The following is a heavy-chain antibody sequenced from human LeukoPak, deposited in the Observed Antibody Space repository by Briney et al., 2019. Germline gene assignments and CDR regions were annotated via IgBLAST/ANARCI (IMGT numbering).Heavy chain of an antibody. CDR1: GGSITNYY. CDR3: ARWGVPSGPYYIFDY. V-gene: IGHV4-39*01. J-gene: IGHJ4*02. Sequence: PSGTLSLTCTVSGGSITNYYWGWIRQPPGRGLEWIGIKYFSGSTYYNPSLKSRVTISVDTSKNLFSLNLSSVTAADTAVYYCARWGVPSGPYYIFDYWGQGTQVTVSS. D-gene: IGHD3-10*01. CDR2: KYFSGST.